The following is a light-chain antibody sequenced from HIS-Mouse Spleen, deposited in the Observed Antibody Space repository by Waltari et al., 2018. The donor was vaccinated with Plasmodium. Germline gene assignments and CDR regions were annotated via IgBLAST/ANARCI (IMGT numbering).Light chain of an antibody. V-gene: IGKV1-39*01. CDR3: QQSYSTPT. CDR2: AAS. J-gene: IGKJ2*01. CDR1: QSISSY. Sequence: DIQMTQSPSSLSASVGERVTITCRASQSISSYLNWYQQKPGKAPKHLIYAASSLQSGVPSRFSGSGSGTDFTLTISSLQPEDFATYYCQQSYSTPTFGQGTKLEIK.